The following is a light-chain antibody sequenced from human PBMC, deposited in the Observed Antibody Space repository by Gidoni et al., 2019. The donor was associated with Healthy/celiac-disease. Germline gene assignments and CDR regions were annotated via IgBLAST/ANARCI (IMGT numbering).Light chain of an antibody. CDR1: QSVSSN. J-gene: IGKJ1*01. Sequence: SQSVSSNLAWYQQKPGQAPRLLIYGASTRATGIPARFSGSGAGTEFTLTISSLQSEDFAVYYCQQYNNWPPWTFGQGTKVEIK. V-gene: IGKV3-15*01. CDR3: QQYNNWPPWT. CDR2: GAS.